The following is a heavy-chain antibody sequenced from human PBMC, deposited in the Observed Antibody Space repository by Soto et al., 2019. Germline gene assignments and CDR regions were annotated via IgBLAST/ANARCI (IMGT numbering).Heavy chain of an antibody. Sequence: EVQLLESGGGLVQPGGSLRLSCAASGFTFSSYAMSWVRQAPGKGLEWVSAISGSGGSTYYADSVKGRFTISGDNSKNTLYLQMNSLRAEDTAVYYCAKAHYDFWSGYYTHYYFDYWGQGTLVTVSS. CDR2: ISGSGGST. CDR3: AKAHYDFWSGYYTHYYFDY. J-gene: IGHJ4*02. D-gene: IGHD3-3*01. V-gene: IGHV3-23*01. CDR1: GFTFSSYA.